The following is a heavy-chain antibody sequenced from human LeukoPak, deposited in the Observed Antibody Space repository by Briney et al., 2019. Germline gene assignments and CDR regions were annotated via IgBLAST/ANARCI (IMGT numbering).Heavy chain of an antibody. V-gene: IGHV3-9*01. CDR1: GFTFDDYA. D-gene: IGHD1-26*01. J-gene: IGHJ3*02. CDR2: ISWNSGST. Sequence: PGGSLRLSCAASGFTFDDYAMHWVRQAPGKGLEWVSGISWNSGSTGYADSVKGRFTISRDNAKNSLYLQMNSLRAEDTAVYYCAKDRNSGSYFGAFDIWGQGTMVTVSS. CDR3: AKDRNSGSYFGAFDI.